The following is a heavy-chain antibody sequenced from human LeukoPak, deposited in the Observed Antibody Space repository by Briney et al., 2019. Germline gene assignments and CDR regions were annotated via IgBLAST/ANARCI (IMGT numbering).Heavy chain of an antibody. J-gene: IGHJ6*02. V-gene: IGHV4-31*03. D-gene: IGHD4-17*01. CDR1: GGSISSGGYY. CDR2: IYYSGST. CDR3: AGGERNLYYYYGMDV. Sequence: SETLSLTCTVSGGSISSGGYYWSWIRQHPGKGPEWIGYIYYSGSTYYNPSLKSRVTISVDTSKNQFSLKLSSVTAADTAVYYCAGGERNLYYYYGMDVWGQGTTVTVSS.